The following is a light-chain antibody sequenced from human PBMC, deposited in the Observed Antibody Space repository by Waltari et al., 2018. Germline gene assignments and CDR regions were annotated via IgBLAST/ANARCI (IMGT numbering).Light chain of an antibody. CDR2: GAS. CDR1: QGVGRD. CDR3: QKYEALPAT. Sequence: SGRASQGVGRDLAWYQQKPGQAPRLLIYGASTRATGIPDRFSGSGSGTDFSLIISRLEPEDFAVYFCQKYEALPATFGQGTKVEIK. V-gene: IGKV3-20*01. J-gene: IGKJ1*01.